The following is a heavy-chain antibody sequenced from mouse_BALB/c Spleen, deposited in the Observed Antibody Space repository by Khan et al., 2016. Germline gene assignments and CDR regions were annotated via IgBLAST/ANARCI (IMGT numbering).Heavy chain of an antibody. D-gene: IGHD1-1*01. J-gene: IGHJ4*01. V-gene: IGHV5-17*02. CDR1: GFTFSSFG. Sequence: EVELVESGGGLVQPGGSRKLSCAASGFTFSSFGMHWVRQAPEKGLEWVAYISSGSSTMYYADTVKGRFTISRDNPKNTLFLQMTSVRSEDTAMYYSARDGRSSVFYAMDFWGQGTSVTVSS. CDR3: ARDGRSSVFYAMDF. CDR2: ISSGSSTM.